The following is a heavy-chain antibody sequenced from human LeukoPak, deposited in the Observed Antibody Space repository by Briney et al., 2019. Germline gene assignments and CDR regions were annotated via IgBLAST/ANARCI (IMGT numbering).Heavy chain of an antibody. CDR3: ASIGWYQGAFDI. J-gene: IGHJ3*02. V-gene: IGHV3-23*01. D-gene: IGHD6-19*01. CDR1: GFTFSSCG. Sequence: GSLRLSCAASGFTFSSCGMSWVRQAPGKGLEWVSALSDSGSSTFYADSVKGRFTISRDNSKNTLYLQMNSLRAEDTAVYYCASIGWYQGAFDIWGQGTMVTVSS. CDR2: LSDSGSST.